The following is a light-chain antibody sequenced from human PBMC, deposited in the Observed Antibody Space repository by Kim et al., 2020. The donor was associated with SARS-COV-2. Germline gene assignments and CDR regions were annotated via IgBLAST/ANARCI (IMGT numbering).Light chain of an antibody. Sequence: QSALTQPASVSGSPGQSITISCTGTSSDVGGYNYVSWYQQHPGKAPKLMIYDVSKQPSGVSNRFSGSKSGNTASLTISGLQAEDEADYYCSSYTSSSTYVFGTGTKVTVL. CDR2: DVS. CDR3: SSYTSSSTYV. J-gene: IGLJ1*01. CDR1: SSDVGGYNY. V-gene: IGLV2-14*01.